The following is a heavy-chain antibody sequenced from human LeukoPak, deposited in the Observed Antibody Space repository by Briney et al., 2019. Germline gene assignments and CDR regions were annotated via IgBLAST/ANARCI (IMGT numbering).Heavy chain of an antibody. D-gene: IGHD5-12*01. J-gene: IGHJ3*02. Sequence: SETLSLTWTVSGGSISSSSYYCGWIRQPPGKGLEWIGSIYHSGSTYYNPSLKSRVTIAVETSKNQFSLKLSSVTAADKAVYYCARSCRILDIVATIRARLGGNGFDIWGQGTMVTVSS. CDR2: IYHSGST. V-gene: IGHV4-39*07. CDR1: GGSISSSSYY. CDR3: ARSCRILDIVATIRARLGGNGFDI.